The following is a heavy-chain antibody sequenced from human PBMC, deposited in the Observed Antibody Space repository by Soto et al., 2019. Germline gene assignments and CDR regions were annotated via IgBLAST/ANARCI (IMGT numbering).Heavy chain of an antibody. CDR2: IYPGDSDT. D-gene: IGHD3-3*01. CDR3: ARSGRITIFGVVEGYYYYGMDV. J-gene: IGHJ6*02. CDR1: GYSFTSYW. Sequence: GGSLRLSCKGSGYSFTSYWIGWVRQMPGKGLEWMGIIYPGDSDTRYSPSFQGQVTISADKSISTAYLQWSSLKASDTAMYYCARSGRITIFGVVEGYYYYGMDVWGQGTTVTVSS. V-gene: IGHV5-51*01.